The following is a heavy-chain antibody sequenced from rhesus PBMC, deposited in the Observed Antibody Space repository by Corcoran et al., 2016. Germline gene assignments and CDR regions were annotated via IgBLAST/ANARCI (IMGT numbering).Heavy chain of an antibody. CDR3: ASQNYSGSYYYTFDY. J-gene: IGHJ4*01. D-gene: IGHD3-16*01. CDR2: IYGSGSST. V-gene: IGHV4-169*01. CDR1: GGSISSSY. Sequence: QLQLQESGPGLVKPSETLSVTCAVSGGSISSSYWSWIRQAPGTGLEWIGYIYGSGSSTNYNPSLKSRVTLSVDTSKNQLSLKLSSVTTADTSVYYCASQNYSGSYYYTFDYWGQGVLVTVSS.